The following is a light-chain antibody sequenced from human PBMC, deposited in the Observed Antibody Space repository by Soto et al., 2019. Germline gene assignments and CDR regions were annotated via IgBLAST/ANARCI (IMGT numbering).Light chain of an antibody. CDR1: QNINNY. Sequence: DIQMTQSPSSLSASVGDRVTITCQASQNINNYLNWYQQKPGRAPKLLIYAASSLQSGVPSRFSGSGSGTDFTLTISSLQPEDFATYYCQQSYSTPYTFGQGTNLEIK. CDR3: QQSYSTPYT. V-gene: IGKV1-39*01. J-gene: IGKJ2*01. CDR2: AAS.